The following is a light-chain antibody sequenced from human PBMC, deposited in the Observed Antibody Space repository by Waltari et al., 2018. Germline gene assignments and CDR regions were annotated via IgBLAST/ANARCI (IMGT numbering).Light chain of an antibody. Sequence: EIVLTQSPGTLSLSSGERATLSCRTSQSISKYLAWYQQKPGQAPRLLIYHASSRATGIPDRFSGSGSGTDFSRTINRLEPEDFAVYYCQHYVTLPVTFGQGTKVEIK. CDR2: HAS. CDR3: QHYVTLPVT. V-gene: IGKV3-20*01. J-gene: IGKJ1*01. CDR1: QSISKY.